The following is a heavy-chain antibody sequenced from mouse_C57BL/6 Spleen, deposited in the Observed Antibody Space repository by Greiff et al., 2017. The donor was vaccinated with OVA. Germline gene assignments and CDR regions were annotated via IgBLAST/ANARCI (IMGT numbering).Heavy chain of an antibody. CDR2: IYPGDGDT. J-gene: IGHJ4*01. Sequence: QVQLKESGPELVKPGASVKISCKASGYAFSSSWMNWVKQRPGKGLEWIGRIYPGDGDTNYNGKFKGKATLTADKSFSIAYMQRISLTSEDSAVYFCARSFYYGGGDYYTKDYWSQGTSVTDSS. V-gene: IGHV1-82*01. D-gene: IGHD2-13*01. CDR1: GYAFSSSW. CDR3: ARSFYYGGGDYYTKDY.